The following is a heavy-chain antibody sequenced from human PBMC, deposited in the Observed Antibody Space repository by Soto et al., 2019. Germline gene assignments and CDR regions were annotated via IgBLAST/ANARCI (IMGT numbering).Heavy chain of an antibody. CDR2: IKSDGSRT. D-gene: IGHD6-19*01. CDR1: GFTFSSYW. Sequence: EVQLVESGGVLFHRGGPLRLPCAASGFTFSSYWMHWAPKTPGRGLGWVSRIKSDGSRTVYGESVKGRFTISRDSAESTVYMQMSSLRVEDTAVYYCTREGNGWYEKSFDIWGQGTTVTVSS. CDR3: TREGNGWYEKSFDI. J-gene: IGHJ3*02. V-gene: IGHV3-74*01.